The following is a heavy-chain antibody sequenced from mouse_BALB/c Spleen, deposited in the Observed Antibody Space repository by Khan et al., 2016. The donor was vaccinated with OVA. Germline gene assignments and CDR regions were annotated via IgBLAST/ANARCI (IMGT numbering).Heavy chain of an antibody. D-gene: IGHD3-3*01. J-gene: IGHJ3*01. CDR1: GYTFTDYA. CDR2: ISTYYGDA. CDR3: ARGGRFAY. V-gene: IGHV1S137*01. Sequence: QVQLLQSGAELVRPGVSVKISCTGSGYTFTDYAMHWVKQSHAQSLEWIGVISTYYGDADYNPKFKGKATMTVDKSSSTASMELARLTSEDSAIYYCARGGRFAYWGQGTLVTVSA.